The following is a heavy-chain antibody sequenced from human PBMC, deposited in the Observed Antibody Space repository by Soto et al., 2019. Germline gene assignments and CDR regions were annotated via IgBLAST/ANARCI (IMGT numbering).Heavy chain of an antibody. D-gene: IGHD4-17*01. CDR1: GFTFSSYS. J-gene: IGHJ2*01. V-gene: IGHV3-21*01. CDR2: ISSSSSYI. CDR3: AGSYDYGGCPFDL. Sequence: PGGSLRLSCAASGFTFSSYSMNWVRQAPWKGLEWVSSISSSSSYIYYADSVKGRFTISRDNAKNSLYLQMNSLRAEDTAVYYCAGSYDYGGCPFDLWGCGTLVKVSS.